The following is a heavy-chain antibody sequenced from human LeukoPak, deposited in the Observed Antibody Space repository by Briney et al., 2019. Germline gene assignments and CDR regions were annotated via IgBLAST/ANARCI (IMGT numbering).Heavy chain of an antibody. V-gene: IGHV4-34*01. D-gene: IGHD5-18*01. CDR1: GGSFSGYY. J-gene: IGHJ4*02. Sequence: SETLSLTCAVYGGSFSGYYWSWIRQPPGKGLEWIGEINHSGSTNYNPSLKSRVTISVDTSKNQFSLKLSSVPAADTAVYYCARGGYSYGYIDYWGQGTLVTVSS. CDR3: ARGGYSYGYIDY. CDR2: INHSGST.